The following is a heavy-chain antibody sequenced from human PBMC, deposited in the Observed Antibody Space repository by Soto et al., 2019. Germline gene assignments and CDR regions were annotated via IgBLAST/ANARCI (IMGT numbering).Heavy chain of an antibody. CDR2: ISSSSSTI. CDR3: ARIVVGPAWWYYGMDV. J-gene: IGHJ6*02. CDR1: GFTFSSYS. Sequence: GGSLRLSCAASGFTFSSYSMNWVRQAPGKGLEWVSYISSSSSTIYYADSVKGRFTISRDNAKNSLYLQMNSLRDEDTAVYYCARIVVGPAWWYYGMDVWGQGTTVTVSS. V-gene: IGHV3-48*02. D-gene: IGHD3-22*01.